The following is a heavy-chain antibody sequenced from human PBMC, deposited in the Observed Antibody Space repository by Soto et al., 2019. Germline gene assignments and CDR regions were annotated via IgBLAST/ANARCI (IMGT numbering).Heavy chain of an antibody. D-gene: IGHD3-9*01. CDR2: ISGSGGST. CDR3: AKVQGRRELRYFDWPRPYGMDV. CDR1: GFTFSSYA. V-gene: IGHV3-23*01. J-gene: IGHJ6*02. Sequence: GGSLRLSCAASGFTFSSYAMSWVRQAPGKGLEWVSAISGSGGSTYYADSVKGRFTISRDNSKNTLYLQMNSLRAEDTAVYYCAKVQGRRELRYFDWPRPYGMDVWGQGTTVTVSS.